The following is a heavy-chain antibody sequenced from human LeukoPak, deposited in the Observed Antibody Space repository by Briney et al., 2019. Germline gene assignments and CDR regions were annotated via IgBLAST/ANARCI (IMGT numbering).Heavy chain of an antibody. CDR2: INYSGTP. V-gene: IGHV4-34*01. CDR1: GGSISGYY. J-gene: IGHJ4*02. CDR3: ARGEDFLGGVVDS. D-gene: IGHD3-16*01. Sequence: SETLSLTCAVNGGSISGYYWSWIRQSPGEGLEWIGEINYSGTPNYNPPLKSRVIFSVDTSKNQFSLEMSSVTAADTAVYYCARGEDFLGGVVDSWGQGSLVTVSS.